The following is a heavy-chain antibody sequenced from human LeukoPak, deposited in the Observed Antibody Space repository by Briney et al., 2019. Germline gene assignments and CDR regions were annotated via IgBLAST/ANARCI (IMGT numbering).Heavy chain of an antibody. CDR2: IYTSGST. Sequence: SETLSLTCTVSGGSISSYYWSWIRQPAGKGLEWIGRIYTSGSTNYNPSLKSRVTMSVDTSKNQFSLKLSSVTAADTAVYYCAKETYSGSYFSPGDYWGQGTLVTVSS. CDR3: AKETYSGSYFSPGDY. D-gene: IGHD1-26*01. J-gene: IGHJ4*02. V-gene: IGHV4-4*07. CDR1: GGSISSYY.